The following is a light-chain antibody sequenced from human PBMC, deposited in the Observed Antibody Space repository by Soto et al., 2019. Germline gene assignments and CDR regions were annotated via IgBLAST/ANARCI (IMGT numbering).Light chain of an antibody. V-gene: IGKV3-15*01. J-gene: IGKJ4*01. Sequence: EIVLRQSPATLSVSPGERATLSCRASQSLSSNLAWYQQKVGQPPRLLIYAASTRATGIPARFTGSESGTEFTLTISSLQSEDFAVYYCQQYRNSPVTFGGGTKVDIK. CDR3: QQYRNSPVT. CDR1: QSLSSN. CDR2: AAS.